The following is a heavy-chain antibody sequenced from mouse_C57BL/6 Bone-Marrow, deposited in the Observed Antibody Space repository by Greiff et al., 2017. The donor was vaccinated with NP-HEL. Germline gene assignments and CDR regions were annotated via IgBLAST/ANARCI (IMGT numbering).Heavy chain of an antibody. D-gene: IGHD1-1*01. CDR1: GYTFTGYW. CDR3: ARSTIYYYGSSYYFDY. J-gene: IGHJ2*01. Sequence: VQLQESGAELMKPGASVKLSCKATGYTFTGYWIEWVKQRPGHGLEWIGEILPGSGSTNYNEKFKGKATFTSDTSSNTAYMQLSSLTTEDSAIYYCARSTIYYYGSSYYFDYWGQGTTLTVSS. CDR2: ILPGSGST. V-gene: IGHV1-9*01.